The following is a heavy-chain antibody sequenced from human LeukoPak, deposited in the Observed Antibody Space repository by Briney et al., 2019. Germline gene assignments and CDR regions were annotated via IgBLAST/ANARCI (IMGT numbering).Heavy chain of an antibody. D-gene: IGHD2/OR15-2a*01. Sequence: SETLSLTCTVSGGSISSYYWSWIRQPPGEGLEWIGYISYSGSTNYNSSLKSRVTISLDTSKNQFSLRLISVTAADTAVYFCARALISTRFTFDSWGQGTLVTVSS. CDR3: ARALISTRFTFDS. J-gene: IGHJ4*02. V-gene: IGHV4-59*01. CDR1: GGSISSYY. CDR2: ISYSGST.